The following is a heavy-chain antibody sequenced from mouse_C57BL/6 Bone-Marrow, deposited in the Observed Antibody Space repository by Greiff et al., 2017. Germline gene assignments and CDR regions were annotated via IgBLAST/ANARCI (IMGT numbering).Heavy chain of an antibody. J-gene: IGHJ2*01. CDR3: ARERGYSNFDFDY. Sequence: EVKLMESEGGLVQPGSSMKLSCTASGFTFSDYYMAWVRQVPEKGLEWVANINYDGSSTYYLDSLKSRFIISRDNAKNILYLQMSSLKSEDTATYYCARERGYSNFDFDYWGQGTTLTVSS. CDR2: INYDGSST. D-gene: IGHD2-5*01. V-gene: IGHV5-16*01. CDR1: GFTFSDYY.